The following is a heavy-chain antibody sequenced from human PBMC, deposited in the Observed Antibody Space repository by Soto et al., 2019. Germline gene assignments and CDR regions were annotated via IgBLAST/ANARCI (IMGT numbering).Heavy chain of an antibody. CDR2: INSDGSGT. D-gene: IGHD2-2*01. CDR1: GFTFSSHW. CDR3: ARYCSSTSCYVYGSGSYWLDY. Sequence: PGGSLRLSCAASGFTFSSHWMHWVRQAPGKGLVWVSRINSDGSGTSYADSVKGRFTISRDNAKNTLYLQMNSLRAEDTAVYYCARYCSSTSCYVYGSGSYWLDYWGQGTLVTVSS. V-gene: IGHV3-74*01. J-gene: IGHJ4*02.